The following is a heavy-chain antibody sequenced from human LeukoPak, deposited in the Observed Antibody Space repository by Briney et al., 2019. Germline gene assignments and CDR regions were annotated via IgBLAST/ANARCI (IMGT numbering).Heavy chain of an antibody. CDR1: GGSISSYY. D-gene: IGHD4-17*01. CDR2: IYTSGST. J-gene: IGHJ4*02. CDR3: AREVNDLDYGDYFDY. V-gene: IGHV4-4*07. Sequence: SETLSLTCTVSGGSISSYYWSWIRQPAGKGLEWIGRIYTSGSTNYSPSLKSRVTMSVDTSKNQFSLKLSSVTAADTAVYYCAREVNDLDYGDYFDYWGQGTLVTVSS.